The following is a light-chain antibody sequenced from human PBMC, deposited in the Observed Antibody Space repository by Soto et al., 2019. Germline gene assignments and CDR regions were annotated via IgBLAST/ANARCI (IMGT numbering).Light chain of an antibody. Sequence: DFQLTQSPSFLSASVGDRVTITCRASQGISTYLAWYQQKPGKAPSLLIYAASTLQSGVPSRFSGSGSGTEFTLTISSLQPEDFATYYCQQVNTYTFGPGTKVNIK. V-gene: IGKV1-9*01. CDR2: AAS. CDR1: QGISTY. J-gene: IGKJ3*01. CDR3: QQVNTYT.